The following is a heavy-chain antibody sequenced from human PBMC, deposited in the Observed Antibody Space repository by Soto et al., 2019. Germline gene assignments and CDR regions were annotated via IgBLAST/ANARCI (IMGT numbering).Heavy chain of an antibody. CDR1: GGTFRSYT. D-gene: IGHD3-10*01. V-gene: IGHV1-69*04. Sequence: EPSVNVSWKASGGTFRSYTISWVRQAPGQGLEWMGRIIPILGIANYAQKFQGRVTITADKSTSTAYMELSSLRSEDTAVYYCAIESLYYYGSVSPFDYWG. CDR2: IIPILGIA. J-gene: IGHJ4*01. CDR3: AIESLYYYGSVSPFDY.